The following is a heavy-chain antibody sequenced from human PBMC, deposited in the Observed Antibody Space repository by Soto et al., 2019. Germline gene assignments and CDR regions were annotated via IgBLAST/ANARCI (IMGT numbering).Heavy chain of an antibody. D-gene: IGHD6-13*01. J-gene: IGHJ4*02. CDR1: GAYFSGYY. CDR3: AKVTSSWGLVSYFEY. V-gene: IGHV4-34*01. CDR2: INHSGST. Sequence: DTLFLTCAVYGAYFSGYYWCWIRQPPGKGLEWIGEINHSGSTNYNPSHKTRVTISIDMSNNQFSLKLSSVTAADTAVYYWAKVTSSWGLVSYFEYWGQGTLVTVSS.